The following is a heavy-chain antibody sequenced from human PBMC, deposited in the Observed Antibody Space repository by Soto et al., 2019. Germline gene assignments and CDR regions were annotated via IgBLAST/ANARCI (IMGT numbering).Heavy chain of an antibody. J-gene: IGHJ6*02. CDR3: GRMRRVDIVAGSYYYDGMDA. Sequence: PSETLFLTCVVSGGSFSGYYWSWIRQPPGKGLEWIGEINHSGSTNYNPSLKSRVTISVDTSKNQFSLELSSVTAADKAAYYCGRMRRVDIVAGSYYYDGMDAWGQGTTVTVSS. D-gene: IGHD3-9*01. V-gene: IGHV4-34*01. CDR1: GGSFSGYY. CDR2: INHSGST.